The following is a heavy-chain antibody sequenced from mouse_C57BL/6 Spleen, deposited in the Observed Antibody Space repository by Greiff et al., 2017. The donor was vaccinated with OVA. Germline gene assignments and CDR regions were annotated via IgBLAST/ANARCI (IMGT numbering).Heavy chain of an antibody. D-gene: IGHD2-3*01. Sequence: VQLQESGAELVRPGTSVKVSCKASGYAFTNYLIEWVKQRPGQGLEWIGVINPGSGGTNYNEKFKGTATLTADKSSSTAYMQLSSLTSEDSAVYFCARYDDYYKGAMDYWGQGTSVTVSS. CDR2: INPGSGGT. V-gene: IGHV1-54*01. J-gene: IGHJ4*01. CDR3: ARYDDYYKGAMDY. CDR1: GYAFTNYL.